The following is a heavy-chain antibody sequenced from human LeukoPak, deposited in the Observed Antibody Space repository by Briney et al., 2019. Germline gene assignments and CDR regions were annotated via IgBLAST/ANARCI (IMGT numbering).Heavy chain of an antibody. J-gene: IGHJ6*02. CDR2: INPSGGST. V-gene: IGHV1-46*01. CDR3: AREYIVTTGALYYYGMDV. D-gene: IGHD5-12*01. Sequence: ASVKVSCKASGYTFTNYYMHWVRQAPGQGLEWMGIINPSGGSTTYAQKFQGRVTMTRDTSTNTVYMELSSLRSEDTAMYYCAREYIVTTGALYYYGMDVWGQGTTVTVSS. CDR1: GYTFTNYY.